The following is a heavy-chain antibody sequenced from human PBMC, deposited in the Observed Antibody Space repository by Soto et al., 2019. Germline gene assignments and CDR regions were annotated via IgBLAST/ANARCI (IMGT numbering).Heavy chain of an antibody. Sequence: EVQLVESGGGLAQPGVSLRLSCAASGFTFSDYAMNWVRQVPGKGLEWISQIASSGTPIYYADSVRGRFTISRDNAENSLYLQMNSLRDEDTAVYFCTREGIWGQGTLVTVSS. J-gene: IGHJ4*02. CDR2: IASSGTPI. CDR1: GFTFSDYA. V-gene: IGHV3-48*02. CDR3: TREGI.